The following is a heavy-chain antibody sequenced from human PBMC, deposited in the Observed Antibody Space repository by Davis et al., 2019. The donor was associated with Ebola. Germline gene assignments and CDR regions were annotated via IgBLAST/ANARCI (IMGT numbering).Heavy chain of an antibody. J-gene: IGHJ6*02. CDR1: GFTFSSYA. CDR2: ISYDGSNK. D-gene: IGHD6-13*01. CDR3: AKDHWGYSSSSYYYGMDV. Sequence: GESLKISCAASGFTFSSYAMHWVRQAPGKGLEWVAVISYDGSNKYYADSVKGRFTLSRDNSKNTLYLQMNSLRAEDTAVYYCAKDHWGYSSSSYYYGMDVWGQGTTVTVSS. V-gene: IGHV3-30-3*01.